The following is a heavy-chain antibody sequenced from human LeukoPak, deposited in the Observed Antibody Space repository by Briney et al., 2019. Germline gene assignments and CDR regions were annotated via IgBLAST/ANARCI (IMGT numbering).Heavy chain of an antibody. V-gene: IGHV3-23*01. J-gene: IGHJ4*02. Sequence: GGSLRLSCAASGFTFSSYAMSWVRQAPGKGLEWVSAISGSGGSTYYADSVKGRFIISRDNSKNTLYLQMNSLRAEDTAVYYCAKDVCSSTSCLTDDYWGQGTLVTVSS. CDR2: ISGSGGST. D-gene: IGHD2-2*01. CDR1: GFTFSSYA. CDR3: AKDVCSSTSCLTDDY.